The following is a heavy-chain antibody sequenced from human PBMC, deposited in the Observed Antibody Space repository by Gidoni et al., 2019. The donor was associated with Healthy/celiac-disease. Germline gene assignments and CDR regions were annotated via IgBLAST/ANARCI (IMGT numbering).Heavy chain of an antibody. CDR1: GGSISSSSYY. D-gene: IGHD6-6*01. CDR2: IYYSGST. Sequence: QLQLQESGPGLVKPSETLSLTCTVSGGSISSSSYYWGWIRQPPGKGLEWIGSIYYSGSTYYNPSLKSRVTISVDTSKNQFSLKLSSVTAADTAVYYCARRGEYSSSGALVDYWGQGTLVTVSS. CDR3: ARRGEYSSSGALVDY. J-gene: IGHJ4*02. V-gene: IGHV4-39*01.